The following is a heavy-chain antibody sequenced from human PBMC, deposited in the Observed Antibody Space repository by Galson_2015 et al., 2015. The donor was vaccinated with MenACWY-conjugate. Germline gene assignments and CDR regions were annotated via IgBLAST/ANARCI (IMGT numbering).Heavy chain of an antibody. CDR3: ARVRGYSYGYGDY. Sequence: LSLTCAVSGGSFRGYHWTWIRPPPGTGLTWIGEINHSGSTNYNPSLKSRVTISLDTSKNQFSLKLTAVTAADTAVYYCARVRGYSYGYGDYGGQGTLVTISS. D-gene: IGHD5-18*01. CDR2: INHSGST. J-gene: IGHJ4*02. CDR1: GGSFRGYH. V-gene: IGHV4-34*01.